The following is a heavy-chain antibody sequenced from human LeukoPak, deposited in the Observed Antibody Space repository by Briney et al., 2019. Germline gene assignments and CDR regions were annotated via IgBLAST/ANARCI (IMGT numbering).Heavy chain of an antibody. CDR1: GFTFSTHD. V-gene: IGHV3-23*01. CDR3: AKVGGATWRQYYFDY. J-gene: IGHJ4*02. Sequence: GGTLRLSCAASGFTFSTHDMTWVRQAPGKGLEWVSGISGSGGNTHYGDSVKGRFTISRDNSKNTLYLQMNSLRAEDTAVYYCAKVGGATWRQYYFDYWGQGTLVTVSS. D-gene: IGHD1-26*01. CDR2: ISGSGGNT.